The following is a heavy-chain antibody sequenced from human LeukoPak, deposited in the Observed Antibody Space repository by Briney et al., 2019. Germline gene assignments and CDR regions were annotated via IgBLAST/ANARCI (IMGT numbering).Heavy chain of an antibody. CDR3: ARVSGYGDYEDY. V-gene: IGHV3-7*01. J-gene: IGHJ4*02. CDR1: GFTFSSYW. CDR2: IKQDGSER. Sequence: GGSLRLSCEASGFTFSSYWMSWVRQAPGKGLEWVANIKQDGSERYHVDSVKGRFTISRDNAKNSLYLQMNGLRAEDTALYHCARVSGYGDYEDYWGQGTLVTVSS. D-gene: IGHD4-17*01.